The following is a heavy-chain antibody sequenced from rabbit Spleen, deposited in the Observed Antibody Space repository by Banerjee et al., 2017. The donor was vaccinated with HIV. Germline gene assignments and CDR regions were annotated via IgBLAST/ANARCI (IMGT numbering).Heavy chain of an antibody. Sequence: QEQLEESGGDLVKPEGSLTLTCKASGFSFSSDYWICWVRQAPGKGLEWVACAYAGSSGSTYSATWAKGRFTISKTSSTTVTLQMTSLTAADTATYFCARDTGSSFSTYGMDLWGPGTLVTVS. V-gene: IGHV1S45*01. D-gene: IGHD8-1*01. CDR3: ARDTGSSFSTYGMDL. CDR2: AYAGSSGST. CDR1: GFSFSSDYW. J-gene: IGHJ6*01.